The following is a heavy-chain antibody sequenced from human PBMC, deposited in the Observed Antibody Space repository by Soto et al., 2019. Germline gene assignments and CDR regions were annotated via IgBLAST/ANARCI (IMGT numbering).Heavy chain of an antibody. CDR2: INAGNGNT. D-gene: IGHD2-15*01. CDR1: GYTFTSYA. J-gene: IGHJ1*01. Sequence: QVQLVQSGAEVKKPGASVKVSCKASGYTFTSYAMHWVRQAPGQRLEWMGWINAGNGNTKYSQKFQGRVTITRDTSASTAYMELSSLRSEDTAVHYCARDVSASFLDFQHWGQGTLVTVSS. V-gene: IGHV1-3*01. CDR3: ARDVSASFLDFQH.